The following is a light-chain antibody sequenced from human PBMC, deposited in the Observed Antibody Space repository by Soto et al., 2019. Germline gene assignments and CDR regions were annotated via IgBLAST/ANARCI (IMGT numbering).Light chain of an antibody. J-gene: IGLJ1*01. Sequence: QLVLTQPPSASGTPGQRVTISCSGSSSNIGRNYVYWYQQLPGTAHKLLIYSNNKRPSVVPDRFSGSKSGTSASLAIIGLRSEDEADYYCAAWDDSLSGLYVFGTGNKLSVL. CDR3: AAWDDSLSGLYV. CDR2: SNN. V-gene: IGLV1-47*02. CDR1: SSNIGRNY.